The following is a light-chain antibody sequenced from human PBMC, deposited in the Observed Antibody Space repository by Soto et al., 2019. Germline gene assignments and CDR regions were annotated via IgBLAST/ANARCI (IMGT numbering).Light chain of an antibody. Sequence: QSVLTQPPSASGTPGQRVTISCSGSSSNIGSNAVHWYQQFPGTAPKLLIYNNIQRPSGVPDRFSGSKSGTSASLAISGLQSEDEADYYCAAWDDSLNALFGGGTKLTVL. CDR3: AAWDDSLNAL. J-gene: IGLJ2*01. CDR2: NNI. V-gene: IGLV1-44*01. CDR1: SSNIGSNA.